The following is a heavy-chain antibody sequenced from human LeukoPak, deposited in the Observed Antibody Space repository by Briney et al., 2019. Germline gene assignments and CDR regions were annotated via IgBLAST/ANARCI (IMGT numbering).Heavy chain of an antibody. D-gene: IGHD3-3*01. J-gene: IGHJ5*02. CDR3: ATGITINWCDP. CDR2: SYYSGST. Sequence: SEILSLTCTVSGGSISSSSYYYWGWIRQSPGKGLEWIGTSYYSGSTYYNPSLKSRVTISIDTSKNQFSLKLSSVTGADTAVYYCATGITINWCDPWGQGTLVTVSS. CDR1: GGSISSSSYYY. V-gene: IGHV4-39*01.